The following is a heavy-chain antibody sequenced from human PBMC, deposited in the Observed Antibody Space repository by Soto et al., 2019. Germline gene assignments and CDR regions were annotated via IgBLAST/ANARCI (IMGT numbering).Heavy chain of an antibody. D-gene: IGHD3-22*01. Sequence: LRLSCAASGFTFSSYAMHWVRQAPGKGLEWVAVISYDGSNKYYADSVKGRFTISRDNSKNTLYLQMNSLRAEDTAVYYCARDSGSGYYGDAFDIWGQGTMVTVSS. CDR3: ARDSGSGYYGDAFDI. CDR2: ISYDGSNK. CDR1: GFTFSSYA. J-gene: IGHJ3*02. V-gene: IGHV3-30-3*01.